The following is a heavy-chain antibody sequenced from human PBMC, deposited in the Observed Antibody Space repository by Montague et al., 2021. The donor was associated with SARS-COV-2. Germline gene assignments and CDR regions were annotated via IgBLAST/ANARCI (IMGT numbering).Heavy chain of an antibody. Sequence: SETLSLTCTVSDASISSDNYFWGWIRQPPGKGLEWIGSIYYRGNTYLNPSLKSRATMSVDTSKKQFSLKLSSVTAADTAVYYCARAVYTGGWYGVNYFDYWGQGTLVTVSS. J-gene: IGHJ4*02. CDR3: ARAVYTGGWYGVNYFDY. CDR1: DASISSDNYF. V-gene: IGHV4-39*01. D-gene: IGHD6-19*01. CDR2: IYYRGNT.